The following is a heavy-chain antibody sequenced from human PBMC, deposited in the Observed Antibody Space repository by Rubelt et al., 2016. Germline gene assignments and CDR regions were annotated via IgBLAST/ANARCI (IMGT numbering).Heavy chain of an antibody. CDR2: INTGNGYT. V-gene: IGHV1-3*04. J-gene: IGHJ6*01. Sequence: QVQLVQSGPEVKKPGASVKVSCKASGYIFSNYGINWVRQAPGQGLEWVGWINTGNGYTKYSEKFQARVTITRDTSASTAYMEVSSLRSEDTAVSHCARGSASAPTLFPLVSCENAPSDTSSVAVXCLVKDYY. CDR3: ARGSASAPTLFPLVSCENAPSDTSSVAVXCLVKDYY. CDR1: GYIFSNYG. D-gene: IGHD6-25*01.